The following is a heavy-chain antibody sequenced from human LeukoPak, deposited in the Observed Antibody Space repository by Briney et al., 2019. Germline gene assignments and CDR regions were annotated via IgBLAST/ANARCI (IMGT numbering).Heavy chain of an antibody. J-gene: IGHJ4*02. Sequence: SETLSLTCTVSGDSISSYFWSLIRQPPGKGLEWIGYSYYSGSTNYNPSLKSRVTISVDTSRNQFSLKLSSVTAADTAVYYCARHSGPGNIDYWGQGTLVTVSS. V-gene: IGHV4-59*08. CDR3: ARHSGPGNIDY. CDR2: SYYSGST. CDR1: GDSISSYF.